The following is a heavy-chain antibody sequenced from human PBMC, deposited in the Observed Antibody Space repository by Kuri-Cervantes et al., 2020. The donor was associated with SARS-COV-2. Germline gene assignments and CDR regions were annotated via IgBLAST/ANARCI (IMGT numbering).Heavy chain of an antibody. D-gene: IGHD3-3*01. V-gene: IGHV4-34*01. Sequence: GSLRLSCAVYGGSFSGYYWSWIRQPPGKGLEWIGEINHSGSTNYNPSLKSVVTISVDTSKKQFSLKLSSVTVADTAVYYFARGRLEWLWGWIDPWGQGTLVTVSS. CDR2: INHSGST. J-gene: IGHJ5*02. CDR3: ARGRLEWLWGWIDP. CDR1: GGSFSGYY.